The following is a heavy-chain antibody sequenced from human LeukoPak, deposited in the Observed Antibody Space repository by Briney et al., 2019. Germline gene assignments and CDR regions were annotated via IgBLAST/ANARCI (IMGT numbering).Heavy chain of an antibody. CDR3: ARGYYDSSGYYSNAYYFDY. Sequence: SVKVSCKASGGTFSSYAISWVRQAPGQGLEWMGGIIPIFGTANYAQKFQGRVTITTDESTSTAYMELSSLRSEDTAVYYCARGYYDSSGYYSNAYYFDYWGQGTLVTVSS. CDR2: IIPIFGTA. D-gene: IGHD3-22*01. J-gene: IGHJ4*02. CDR1: GGTFSSYA. V-gene: IGHV1-69*05.